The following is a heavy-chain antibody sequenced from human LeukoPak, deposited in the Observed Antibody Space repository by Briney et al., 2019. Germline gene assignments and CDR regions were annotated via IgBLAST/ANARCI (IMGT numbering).Heavy chain of an antibody. Sequence: GRSLRLSCAASGFTFSSYGMHWVRQAPGKGLEWVAVIWYDGSNKYYADSVKGRFTISRDNSKNTLYLQMNSLRAEDTSVYYCAKDRSGGDYDAFDIWGQGTMVTVSS. J-gene: IGHJ3*02. D-gene: IGHD2-21*02. CDR1: GFTFSSYG. V-gene: IGHV3-33*06. CDR2: IWYDGSNK. CDR3: AKDRSGGDYDAFDI.